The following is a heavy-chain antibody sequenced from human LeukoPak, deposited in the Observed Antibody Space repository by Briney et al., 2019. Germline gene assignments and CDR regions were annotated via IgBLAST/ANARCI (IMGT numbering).Heavy chain of an antibody. CDR2: IYHSGST. CDR1: GGSISSGSYY. D-gene: IGHD6-13*01. V-gene: IGHV4-39*07. CDR3: ARAYSSSWYLNWFDP. J-gene: IGHJ5*02. Sequence: SETLSLTCTVSGGSISSGSYYWSCIRQPPGKGLEWIGNIYHSGSTYYNPSLKSRVTISIDTSKNQFSLKLSSVTAADTAIYYCARAYSSSWYLNWFDPWGQGTLVTVSS.